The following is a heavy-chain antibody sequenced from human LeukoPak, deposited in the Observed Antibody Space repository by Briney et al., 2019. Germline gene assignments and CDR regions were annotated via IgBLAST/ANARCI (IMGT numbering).Heavy chain of an antibody. CDR2: IYYSGST. Sequence: SETLSLTCTVSGGSVSSGSYYWSWIRQPPGKGLEWIGYIYYSGSTNYNPSLKSRVTISVDTSKNQFSLKLSSVTAADTAVYYCARGGYDGFDYWGQGTLVTVSS. CDR3: ARGGYDGFDY. J-gene: IGHJ4*02. CDR1: GGSVSSGSYY. D-gene: IGHD5-12*01. V-gene: IGHV4-61*01.